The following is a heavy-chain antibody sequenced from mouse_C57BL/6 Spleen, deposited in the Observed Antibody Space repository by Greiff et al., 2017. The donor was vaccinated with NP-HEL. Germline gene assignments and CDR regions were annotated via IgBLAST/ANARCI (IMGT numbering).Heavy chain of an antibody. V-gene: IGHV1-64*01. D-gene: IGHD1-1*01. CDR2: IHPNSGST. Sequence: QVQLQQPGAELVKPGASVKLSCKASGYTFTSYWMHWVKQRPGQGLEWIGMIHPNSGSTNYNEKFKSKATLTVDKSSSTAYMQLSSLTSEDSAVYYCARIGTVVSPYAMDYWGQGTSVTVSS. J-gene: IGHJ4*01. CDR3: ARIGTVVSPYAMDY. CDR1: GYTFTSYW.